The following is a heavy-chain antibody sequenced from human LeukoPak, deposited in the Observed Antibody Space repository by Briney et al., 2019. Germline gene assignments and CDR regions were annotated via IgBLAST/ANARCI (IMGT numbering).Heavy chain of an antibody. CDR2: IYYSGNT. J-gene: IGHJ3*02. V-gene: IGHV4-39*02. CDR1: GGSISSSIYY. CDR3: ARDRGDLGYCSSTSCTDAFDI. D-gene: IGHD2-2*01. Sequence: TLSLTCTVSGGSISSSIYYWGWIRQPPGKGLEWIGSIYYSGNTYYNPSLKSRVTISVDTSKNQFSLKLSSVTAADTAVYYCARDRGDLGYCSSTSCTDAFDIWGQGTMVTVSS.